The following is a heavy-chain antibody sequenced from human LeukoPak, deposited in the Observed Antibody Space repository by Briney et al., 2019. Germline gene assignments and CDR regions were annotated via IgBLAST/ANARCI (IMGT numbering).Heavy chain of an antibody. Sequence: SETLSLTCTVSGGSMSPYYWSWIRQPPGKGLEWIAYIFHNGKTNYNPSLKSRVTISIDTSKNQFSLKLNSMTAADTAVYYCARGPDFEVYFDYWGQGTLVTVSS. D-gene: IGHD3-3*01. J-gene: IGHJ4*02. CDR3: ARGPDFEVYFDY. CDR2: IFHNGKT. V-gene: IGHV4-59*12. CDR1: GGSMSPYY.